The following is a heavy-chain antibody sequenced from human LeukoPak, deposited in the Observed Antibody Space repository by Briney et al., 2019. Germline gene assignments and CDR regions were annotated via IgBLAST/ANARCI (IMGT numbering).Heavy chain of an antibody. D-gene: IGHD1-26*01. Sequence: SETLSLTCTVSGGSISSYYWSWIRQPPGKGLEWIGYIYYSGSTNYNPSLKSRVTISVDTSKNQFSLKLSSVTAADTAVYYCARHNVGLSWFDPRGQGTLVTVSS. CDR3: ARHNVGLSWFDP. CDR1: GGSISSYY. J-gene: IGHJ5*02. V-gene: IGHV4-59*08. CDR2: IYYSGST.